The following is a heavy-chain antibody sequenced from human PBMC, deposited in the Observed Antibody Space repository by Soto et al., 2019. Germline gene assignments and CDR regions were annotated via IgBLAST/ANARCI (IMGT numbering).Heavy chain of an antibody. J-gene: IGHJ4*02. CDR2: LGGSGGGT. V-gene: IGHV3-23*01. CDR3: PRLRCGYFTGFDV. CDR1: GFTFTNYS. D-gene: IGHD3-3*01. Sequence: PXRSLLLSCAASGFTFTNYSTGWVRQAPGKGLEWVSGLGGSGGGTYYADSVKGRFTISRDNSKNTVYLQMNSLRAEDTAFYYCPRLRCGYFTGFDVWGLGTLVTVSS.